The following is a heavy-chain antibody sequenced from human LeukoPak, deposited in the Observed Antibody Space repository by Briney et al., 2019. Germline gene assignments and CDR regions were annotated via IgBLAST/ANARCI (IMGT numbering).Heavy chain of an antibody. CDR1: GGSISSYY. J-gene: IGHJ4*02. CDR3: ARRSSDSSGLWAFDY. D-gene: IGHD3-22*01. Sequence: SETLSLTCTVSGGSISSYYWSWIRQPPGKGLEWIGYIYYSGSTNYNPSLKSRVTISVDTSKNQFSLKLSSVTAADTAVYYCARRSSDSSGLWAFDYWGQGTLVTVSS. CDR2: IYYSGST. V-gene: IGHV4-59*08.